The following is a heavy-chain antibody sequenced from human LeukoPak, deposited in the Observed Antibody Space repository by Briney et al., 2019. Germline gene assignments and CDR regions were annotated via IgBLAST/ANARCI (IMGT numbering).Heavy chain of an antibody. CDR1: GFTFDDYT. CDR2: IRWDGGST. CDR3: ARAGSGRSPDWFDP. J-gene: IGHJ5*02. Sequence: GGSLRLSCAASGFTFDDYTMHWVRQAPGKGLEWVSLIRWDGGSTYYADSVKGRFTISRDNAKNSLYLQMNSLRAEDTAVYYCARAGSGRSPDWFDPWGKGTLVTVSS. D-gene: IGHD1-26*01. V-gene: IGHV3-43*01.